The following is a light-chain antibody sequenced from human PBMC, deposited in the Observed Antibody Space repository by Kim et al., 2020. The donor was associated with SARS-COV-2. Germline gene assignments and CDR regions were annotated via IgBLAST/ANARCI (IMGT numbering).Light chain of an antibody. CDR2: YAS. J-gene: IGKJ5*01. V-gene: IGKV1-33*01. CDR1: QDISND. Sequence: APVVDRATIPFQAGQDISNDVNCYQQKPGKPPNRLFYYASNLETGDPSRFSGSVSGTDFTFTIRNLQPQDIATFNCQQYDNLPITFGPGTRLE. CDR3: QQYDNLPIT.